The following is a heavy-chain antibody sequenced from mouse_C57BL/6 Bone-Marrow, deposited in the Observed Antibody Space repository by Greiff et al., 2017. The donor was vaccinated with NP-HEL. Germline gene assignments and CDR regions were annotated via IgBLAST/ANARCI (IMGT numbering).Heavy chain of an antibody. CDR2: IYPGSGST. CDR1: GYTFTSYW. Sequence: QVHVKQPGAELVKPGASVKMSCKASGYTFTSYWITWVKQRPGQGLEWIGDIYPGSGSTNYNEKFKSKATLTVDTSSSTAYMQLCSLTSEDSAVYYCARRRYFDYWGQGTTLTVSS. V-gene: IGHV1-55*01. CDR3: ARRRYFDY. J-gene: IGHJ2*01.